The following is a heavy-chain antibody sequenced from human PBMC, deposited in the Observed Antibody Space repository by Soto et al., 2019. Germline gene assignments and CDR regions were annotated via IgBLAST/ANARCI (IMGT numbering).Heavy chain of an antibody. D-gene: IGHD3-3*01. Sequence: ASETLSLTCTVSGGSISSSSYYWGWIRQPPGKGLEWIGSIYYSGSTYYNPSLKSRVTISVDTSKNQFSLKLSSVTAADTAVYYCARSLKASYYDFWSGYYHFDYWGQGTLVTVSS. CDR2: IYYSGST. CDR3: ARSLKASYYDFWSGYYHFDY. V-gene: IGHV4-39*01. CDR1: GGSISSSSYY. J-gene: IGHJ4*02.